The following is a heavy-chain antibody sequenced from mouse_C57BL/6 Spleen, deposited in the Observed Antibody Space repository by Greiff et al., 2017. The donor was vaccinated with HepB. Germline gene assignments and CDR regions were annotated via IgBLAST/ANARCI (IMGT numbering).Heavy chain of an antibody. Sequence: VQLQQSGAELVRPGASVTLSCKASGYTFTDYEMHWVKQTPVHGLEWIGAIDPETGGTVYNQKFKGKAILTADKSSSTAYMELRSLTSEDSAVYYCTTYYYGSSGFDYWGQGTTLTVSS. CDR3: TTYYYGSSGFDY. CDR1: GYTFTDYE. V-gene: IGHV1-15*01. J-gene: IGHJ2*01. D-gene: IGHD1-1*01. CDR2: IDPETGGT.